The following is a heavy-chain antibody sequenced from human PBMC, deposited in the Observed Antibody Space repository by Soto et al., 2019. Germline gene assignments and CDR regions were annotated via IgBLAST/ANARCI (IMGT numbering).Heavy chain of an antibody. V-gene: IGHV3-30-3*01. J-gene: IGHJ5*02. CDR3: ARGQDIVLMSNWFDP. Sequence: QVQLVESGGGVVQPGRSLRLSCAASGFTFSSYAMHWVRQAPGKGLEWVAVISYDGSNKYYADSVKGRFTISIDNSKNTLYLQMNSLRAEDTAVYYCARGQDIVLMSNWFDPWGQGTLVTVSS. CDR1: GFTFSSYA. CDR2: ISYDGSNK. D-gene: IGHD2-8*01.